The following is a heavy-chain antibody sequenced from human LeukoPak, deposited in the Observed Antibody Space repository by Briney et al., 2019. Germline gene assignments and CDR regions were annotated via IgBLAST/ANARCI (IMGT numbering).Heavy chain of an antibody. CDR2: ISASGGST. J-gene: IGHJ4*02. Sequence: PGGSLRLSCAASGFTFSSYAMSWVRQAPGKGLEWVSAISASGGSTYYGDPVKGRFTISRDNSKNTLYLQMSSLRAEDSALYYCAKDPYNILTGYRYYFDCWGQGTLVTVSS. V-gene: IGHV3-23*02. D-gene: IGHD3-9*01. CDR1: GFTFSSYA. CDR3: AKDPYNILTGYRYYFDC.